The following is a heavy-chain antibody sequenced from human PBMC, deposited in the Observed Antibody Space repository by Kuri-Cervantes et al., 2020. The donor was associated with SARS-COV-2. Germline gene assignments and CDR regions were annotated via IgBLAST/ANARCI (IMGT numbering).Heavy chain of an antibody. Sequence: ASVKVSCKASGGTFSSYAISWVRQAPGQGLEWMGWISAYNGNTNYAQKLQGRVTMTTDTSTSTAYMELRSLRSDDTAVYYCARDGYDFWSGSFFDNWGQGTMVTVSS. J-gene: IGHJ3*02. CDR2: ISAYNGNT. CDR1: GGTFSSYA. CDR3: ARDGYDFWSGSFFDN. D-gene: IGHD3-3*01. V-gene: IGHV1-18*01.